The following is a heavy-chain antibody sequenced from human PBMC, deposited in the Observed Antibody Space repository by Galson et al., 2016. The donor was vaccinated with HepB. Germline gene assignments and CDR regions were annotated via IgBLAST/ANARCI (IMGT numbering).Heavy chain of an antibody. Sequence: SLRLSCAASGFTFGRYSMNWVRQAPGKGLEWVSSISYSSSTIYYADSVRGRFTVSRDNAKNALYLQMSSLRDEDTAVYYCARDGGHNPGVVRGDYFDYWGQGTLVTVSS. CDR3: ARDGGHNPGVVRGDYFDY. V-gene: IGHV3-48*02. J-gene: IGHJ4*02. CDR1: GFTFGRYS. D-gene: IGHD3-3*01. CDR2: ISYSSSTI.